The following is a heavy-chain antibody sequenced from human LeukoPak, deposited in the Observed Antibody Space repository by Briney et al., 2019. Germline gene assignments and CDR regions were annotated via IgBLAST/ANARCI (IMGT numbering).Heavy chain of an antibody. CDR2: TYYRSKWYN. D-gene: IGHD1-26*01. CDR1: GDSVPSNSVA. Sequence: SRTLSLTCAISGDSVPSNSVAWNWIRQSPSRGLEWLGRTYYRSKWYNDYAVSVKSRITINPDTSKNQFSLQLNSVTPEDTAVYYCAREVDIVGATSSALDYWGQGTLVTVSS. J-gene: IGHJ4*02. V-gene: IGHV6-1*01. CDR3: AREVDIVGATSSALDY.